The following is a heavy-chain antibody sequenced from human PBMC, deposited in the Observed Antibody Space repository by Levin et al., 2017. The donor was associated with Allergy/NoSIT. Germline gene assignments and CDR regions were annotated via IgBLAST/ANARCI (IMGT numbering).Heavy chain of an antibody. D-gene: IGHD3-16*01. Sequence: PGGSLRLSCAASGFTFSNAWMSWVRQAPGKGLEWVGRIKSKTDGGTTDYAAPVKGRFTISRDDSKNTLYLQMNSLKTEDTAVYYCTTDYDYIWGRTPGYWGQGTLVTVSS. J-gene: IGHJ4*02. V-gene: IGHV3-15*01. CDR3: TTDYDYIWGRTPGY. CDR2: IKSKTDGGTT. CDR1: GFTFSNAW.